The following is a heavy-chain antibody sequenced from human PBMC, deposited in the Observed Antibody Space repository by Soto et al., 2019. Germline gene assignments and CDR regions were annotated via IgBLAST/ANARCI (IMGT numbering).Heavy chain of an antibody. J-gene: IGHJ6*02. CDR3: ARDWGNCTGGSCYSEYYYFYGMDV. CDR1: GYTFPNYG. V-gene: IGHV1-18*01. CDR2: ISAYNGNT. Sequence: QVQLVQSGAEVKKPGASVKVSCKASGYTFPNYGISWVRQAPGQGLEWMGWISAYNGNTNYAQKRQVRDTMTTDTSTYTAYMALRSRSSADTAVYYCARDWGNCTGGSCYSEYYYFYGMDVWGQGTTVTVSS. D-gene: IGHD2-15*01.